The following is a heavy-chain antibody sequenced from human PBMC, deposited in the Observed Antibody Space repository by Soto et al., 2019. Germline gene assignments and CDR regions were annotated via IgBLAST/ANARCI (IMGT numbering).Heavy chain of an antibody. CDR2: IFSNDEK. J-gene: IGHJ4*02. Sequence: QVTLKESGPVLVKPTEPLTLTCTVSGFSLSNARMGVSWIRQPPGKALEWLAHIFSNDEKSYSTSLKSKITNSNDPSKSQVVLTMTNMDPVDTATYYCSRTHQEELEPYYYFDYWGQGTLVTVSS. CDR3: SRTHQEELEPYYYFDY. D-gene: IGHD1-1*01. CDR1: GFSLSNARMG. V-gene: IGHV2-26*01.